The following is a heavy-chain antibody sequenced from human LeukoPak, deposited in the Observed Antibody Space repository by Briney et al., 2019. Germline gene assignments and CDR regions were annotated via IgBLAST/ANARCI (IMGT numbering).Heavy chain of an antibody. V-gene: IGHV3-11*01. Sequence: GGSLRLSCAASGFTFSDYYMSWIRQAPGKGLEWVSYISSSGSTIYYADSVRGRFTISRDNAKNTLYLQMNSLRAEDTAVYYCAKDRDTAMHSDYWGQGTLVTVSS. CDR2: ISSSGSTI. D-gene: IGHD5-18*01. J-gene: IGHJ4*02. CDR3: AKDRDTAMHSDY. CDR1: GFTFSDYY.